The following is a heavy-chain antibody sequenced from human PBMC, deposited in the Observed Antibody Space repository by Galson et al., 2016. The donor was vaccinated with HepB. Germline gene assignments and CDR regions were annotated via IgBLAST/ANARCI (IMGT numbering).Heavy chain of an antibody. CDR2: VDPADDDI. D-gene: IGHD3-16*01. V-gene: IGHV1-69-2*01. CDR3: ARMRPGESAFDI. CDR1: GNSFSDSY. J-gene: IGHJ3*02. Sequence: VKVSCTVSGNSFSDSYIHWVRQAPGKGLEWLGLVDPADDDIIVAERFQGRITMIADTSRDTAYMELNSLTSEDTAVYFCARMRPGESAFDIWGQGTRVTVSS.